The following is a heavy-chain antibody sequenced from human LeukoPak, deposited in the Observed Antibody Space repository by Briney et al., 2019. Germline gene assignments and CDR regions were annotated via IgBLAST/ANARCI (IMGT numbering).Heavy chain of an antibody. Sequence: PGGSLRLPCTVSGFTFSGYWMSWVRQAPGKGLEWVANIRDDGGLKNYVDSVKGRFTISRDNAKNSVSLQMNSLRAEDTAVYYCARDLPWGYFDYWGQGTLVTVSS. J-gene: IGHJ4*02. CDR3: ARDLPWGYFDY. CDR2: IRDDGGLK. D-gene: IGHD7-27*01. CDR1: GFTFSGYW. V-gene: IGHV3-7*01.